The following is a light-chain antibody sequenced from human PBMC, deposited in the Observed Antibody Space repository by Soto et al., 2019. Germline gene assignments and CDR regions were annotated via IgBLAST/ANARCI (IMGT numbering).Light chain of an antibody. J-gene: IGKJ4*01. Sequence: DIQMTQSPSSVSASVEDRVTITCRASQGISSWLAWYQQKPGKAPKLLMYDASNLETGVPSRYRGSGSGTDFTFTISSLQPEDIATYYCQQYDNLPLTFGGGTKVDIK. V-gene: IGKV1-33*01. CDR1: QGISSW. CDR3: QQYDNLPLT. CDR2: DAS.